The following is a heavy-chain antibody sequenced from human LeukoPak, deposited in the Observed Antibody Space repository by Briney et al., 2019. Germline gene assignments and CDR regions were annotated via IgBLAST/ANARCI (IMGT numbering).Heavy chain of an antibody. CDR3: ARENGYADY. CDR1: GFTFSSYS. J-gene: IGHJ4*02. V-gene: IGHV3-21*01. Sequence: PGGSLRLSCAASGFTFSSYSMNTVRQAPGKVLEWVSSIRSSSSYIYYADSVKGRFTISRDNPKNSLYLQMNSLRAEDTAVYYCARENGYADYWGQGTLVTASS. D-gene: IGHD5-12*01. CDR2: IRSSSSYI.